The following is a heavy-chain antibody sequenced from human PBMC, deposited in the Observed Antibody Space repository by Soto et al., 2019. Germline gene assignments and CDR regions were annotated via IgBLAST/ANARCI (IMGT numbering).Heavy chain of an antibody. CDR1: GYTFTSYY. V-gene: IGHV1-46*03. Sequence: ASVKVCWKASGYTFTSYYRRWVRQAPGQGLEWMGIINPSGGSTSYAQEFQGRVTMTRDTSTSTVYMELSSLRSEDTAVYYCACDCRGGRCYSPSYEYWGQGTLVTVSS. D-gene: IGHD2-15*01. CDR3: ACDCRGGRCYSPSYEY. J-gene: IGHJ4*02. CDR2: INPSGGST.